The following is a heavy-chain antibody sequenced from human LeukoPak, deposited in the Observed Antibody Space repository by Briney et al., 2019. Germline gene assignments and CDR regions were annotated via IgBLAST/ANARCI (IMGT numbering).Heavy chain of an antibody. D-gene: IGHD3-22*01. V-gene: IGHV4-59*01. Sequence: SETLSLTCTVSGGSISSYYWSWIRQPPGKGLEWIGYIYYSGSTNYNPSLTSRVTISVDTSKNQFSLKLSSVTAADTAVYYCARVDYDSSGYYGDAFDIWGQGTMVTVSS. CDR1: GGSISSYY. CDR2: IYYSGST. J-gene: IGHJ3*02. CDR3: ARVDYDSSGYYGDAFDI.